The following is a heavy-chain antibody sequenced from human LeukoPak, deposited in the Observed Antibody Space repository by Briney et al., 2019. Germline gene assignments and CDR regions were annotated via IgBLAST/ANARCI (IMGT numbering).Heavy chain of an antibody. V-gene: IGHV1-69*13. Sequence: GASVKVSCKASGYTFTGYYMHWVRQAPGQGLEWMGGIIPIFGTANYAQKFQGRVTVTADESTSTAYMELSSLRSEDTAVYYCATSSTSVDYWGQGTLVTVSS. CDR1: GYTFTGYY. CDR3: ATSSTSVDY. CDR2: IIPIFGTA. D-gene: IGHD2-2*01. J-gene: IGHJ4*02.